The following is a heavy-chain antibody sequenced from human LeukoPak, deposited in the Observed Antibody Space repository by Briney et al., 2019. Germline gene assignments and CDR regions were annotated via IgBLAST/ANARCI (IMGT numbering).Heavy chain of an antibody. CDR2: IWYDGNNK. J-gene: IGHJ4*02. Sequence: GGSLRLSCAASGFTFSGYGMHWVRQAPDKGLEWVTVIWYDGNNKYYADSVKGRFTISRDNSKNTLYLQMNSLRAEDTAVYYCAKDWGYTTMVSYYFDCWGQGALVTVSS. CDR1: GFTFSGYG. D-gene: IGHD5-18*01. CDR3: AKDWGYTTMVSYYFDC. V-gene: IGHV3-33*06.